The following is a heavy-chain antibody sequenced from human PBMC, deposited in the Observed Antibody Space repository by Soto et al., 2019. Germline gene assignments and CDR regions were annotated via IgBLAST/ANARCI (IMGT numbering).Heavy chain of an antibody. CDR2: IIPIFGTA. Sequence: AASVKVSCKASGGTFSSYAISWVRQAPGQGLEWMGGIIPIFGTANYAQKFQGRVTITADKSTSTAYMELSSLRSEDTAVYYCARDRAQYSSSSLSYYYYGMDVWGQGTTVTVSS. J-gene: IGHJ6*02. CDR3: ARDRAQYSSSSLSYYYYGMDV. V-gene: IGHV1-69*06. CDR1: GGTFSSYA. D-gene: IGHD6-6*01.